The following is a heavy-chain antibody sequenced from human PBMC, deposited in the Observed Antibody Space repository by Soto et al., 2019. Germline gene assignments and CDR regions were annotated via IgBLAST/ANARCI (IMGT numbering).Heavy chain of an antibody. D-gene: IGHD2-8*01. Sequence: EVQLLESGGGLVQPGGSLRLSCAASGFTFSSYAMSWVRQAPGKGLEWVSAISGSGGSTYYADSVKGRFTISRDNSKNTLYLQMNSLRAEDTAVYYCAKGYCTNGVCYLIGMVRHYYFDYWGQGTLVTVSS. CDR3: AKGYCTNGVCYLIGMVRHYYFDY. V-gene: IGHV3-23*01. CDR2: ISGSGGST. CDR1: GFTFSSYA. J-gene: IGHJ4*02.